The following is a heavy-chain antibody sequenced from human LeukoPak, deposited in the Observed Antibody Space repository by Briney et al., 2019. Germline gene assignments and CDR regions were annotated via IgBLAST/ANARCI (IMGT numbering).Heavy chain of an antibody. J-gene: IGHJ4*02. CDR3: ASFPYDYDSSGYCFDY. Sequence: GGSLRLSCAASGFTFSSYSMNWVRRAPGKGLEWLSYITSSSGTIYYADSVKGRFTISRDNAKNSLYLQMNSLRDEDTAVYYCASFPYDYDSSGYCFDYWGQGTLVAVSS. CDR2: ITSSSGTI. V-gene: IGHV3-48*02. D-gene: IGHD3-22*01. CDR1: GFTFSSYS.